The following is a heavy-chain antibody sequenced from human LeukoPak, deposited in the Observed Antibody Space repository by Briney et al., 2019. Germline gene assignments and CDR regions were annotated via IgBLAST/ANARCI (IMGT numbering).Heavy chain of an antibody. J-gene: IGHJ4*02. D-gene: IGHD3-10*01. V-gene: IGHV3-48*01. Sequence: GGSLRLSCAASGFTFSSYSMSWVRQAPGKGLEWVSYISSSSSTIYYADSVKGRFTISRDNAKNSLYLQMNSLRAEDTAVYYCARKMGGSGSLPFDYWGQGTLVTVSS. CDR1: GFTFSSYS. CDR3: ARKMGGSGSLPFDY. CDR2: ISSSSSTI.